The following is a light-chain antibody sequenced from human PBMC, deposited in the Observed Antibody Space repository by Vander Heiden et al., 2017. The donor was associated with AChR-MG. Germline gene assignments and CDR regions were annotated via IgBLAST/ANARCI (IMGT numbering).Light chain of an antibody. V-gene: IGLV2-23*02. Sequence: SALPHPASVSGSPGQSITISCTGTSGDVGSYNLVSWDQQHPGKAPKLMIYEVSKRPSGVSNRFSGSKSGNTASLTISGLQAEDEADYYCCSYAGSSTWVFGGGTKLTVL. CDR2: EVS. CDR3: CSYAGSSTWV. CDR1: SGDVGSYNL. J-gene: IGLJ3*02.